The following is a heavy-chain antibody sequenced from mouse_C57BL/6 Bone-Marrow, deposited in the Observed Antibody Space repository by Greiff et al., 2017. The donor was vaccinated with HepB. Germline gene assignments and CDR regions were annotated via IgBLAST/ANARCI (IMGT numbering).Heavy chain of an antibody. V-gene: IGHV14-4*01. CDR1: GFNIKDDY. J-gene: IGHJ1*03. D-gene: IGHD1-1*01. CDR2: IDPENGDT. CDR3: IYYYGSSYGWYFDV. Sequence: DVQLQESGAELVRPGASVKLSCTASGFNIKDDYMHWVKQRPEQGLEWIGWIDPENGDTEYASKFQGKATITADTSSNAAYLQLSSLTSEDTAVYYCIYYYGSSYGWYFDVWGTGTTVTVSS.